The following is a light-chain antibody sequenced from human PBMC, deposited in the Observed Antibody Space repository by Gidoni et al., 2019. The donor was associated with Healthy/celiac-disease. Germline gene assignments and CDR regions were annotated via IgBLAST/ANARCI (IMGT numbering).Light chain of an antibody. J-gene: IGLJ3*02. CDR2: SNN. CDR3: AAWDDSLNGWV. CDR1: SSNIGSNT. Sequence: QSLLTQPPSASGPPGQRVTISCSGSSSNIGSNTVNWYQQLPGTAPKLLIYSNNQRPSGVTDRFSGSKSGTSASLAISGLQSEDEADYYCAAWDDSLNGWVFGGGTKLTVL. V-gene: IGLV1-44*01.